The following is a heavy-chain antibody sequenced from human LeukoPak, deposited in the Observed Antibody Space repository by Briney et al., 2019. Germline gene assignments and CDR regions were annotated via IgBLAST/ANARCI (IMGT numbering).Heavy chain of an antibody. CDR3: AKDLSKGLLYRRGMYYFDY. CDR1: GFTFSTYG. D-gene: IGHD3-10*01. J-gene: IGHJ4*02. V-gene: IGHV3-23*01. CDR2: ISGSGGRT. Sequence: PGGSLRLSCGASGFTFSTYGMSWVRQAPGKGLEWVSGISGSGGRTYYADSVKGRFTISRDNAKNSLYLQMNSLRAEDTAVYYCAKDLSKGLLYRRGMYYFDYWGQGTLVTVSS.